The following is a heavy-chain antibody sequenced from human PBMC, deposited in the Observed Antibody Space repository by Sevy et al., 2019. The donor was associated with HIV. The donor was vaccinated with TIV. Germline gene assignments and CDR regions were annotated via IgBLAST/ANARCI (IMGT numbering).Heavy chain of an antibody. D-gene: IGHD6-13*01. CDR3: ARGGRNQQQLDYFDY. Sequence: SETLSLTCTVSGVSISPYYWAWIRQPPGKGLEYIGFSGNTNYNPSLKPRVTKSVDTSKKQFSLKLSSVTAADTAIYYGARGGRNQQQLDYFDYWGQGTLVTVSS. CDR2: SGNT. V-gene: IGHV4-59*01. J-gene: IGHJ4*02. CDR1: GVSISPYY.